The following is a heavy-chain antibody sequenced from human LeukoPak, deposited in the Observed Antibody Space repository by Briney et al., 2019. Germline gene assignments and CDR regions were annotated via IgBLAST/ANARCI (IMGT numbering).Heavy chain of an antibody. CDR1: GGSISSYY. V-gene: IGHV4-59*01. CDR3: ARDYGDYKFDY. Sequence: KSSETLSLTCTVSGGSISSYYWSWIRQPPGKGLEWIGYIYYSGSTNYNPSLKSRVTISVDTYKNQFSLKLSSVTAADMAVYYCARDYGDYKFDYWGQGTLVTVSS. D-gene: IGHD4-17*01. J-gene: IGHJ4*02. CDR2: IYYSGST.